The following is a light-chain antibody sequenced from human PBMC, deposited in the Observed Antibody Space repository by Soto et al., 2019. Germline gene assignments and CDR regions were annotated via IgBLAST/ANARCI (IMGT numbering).Light chain of an antibody. CDR1: SSDVGGYNS. J-gene: IGLJ3*02. CDR3: SSYTSSSTHWV. Sequence: QSALTQPASVSGSPGQSITISCTGTSSDVGGYNSVSWYQQHPGKAPKLMIYDVSNRPSGVSNRFSGSKSGNTASLTISGLQAEDEADYYCSSYTSSSTHWVFGGGTKVTVL. CDR2: DVS. V-gene: IGLV2-14*01.